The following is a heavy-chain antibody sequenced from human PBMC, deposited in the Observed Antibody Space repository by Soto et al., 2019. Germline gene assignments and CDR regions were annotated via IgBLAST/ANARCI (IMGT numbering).Heavy chain of an antibody. CDR3: ARGGSGYTWFNEF. CDR1: GGLFSSYP. J-gene: IGHJ4*02. CDR2: IIPVFKTA. V-gene: IGHV1-69*01. D-gene: IGHD3-22*01. Sequence: QEQLVQSGAEVKKPGSSVKVSCKASGGLFSSYPISWVRQVPGQGLEWMGGIIPVFKTAYYTQRCQGRVTITADDSTNTAYMELSSLRSEDTAIYYCARGGSGYTWFNEFWGQGTLVTVSS.